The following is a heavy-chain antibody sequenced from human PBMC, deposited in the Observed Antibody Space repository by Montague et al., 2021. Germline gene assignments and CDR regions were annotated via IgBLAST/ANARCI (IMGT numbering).Heavy chain of an antibody. D-gene: IGHD3-10*01. CDR2: TVSP. Sequence: TVSPYYNPSLTGRVTISVDTSKNQFSLKLSSVTAAETAVYYCARHITGSGNAFDIGGQGTMVTVPS. CDR3: ARHITGSGNAFDI. V-gene: IGHV4-39*01. J-gene: IGHJ3*02.